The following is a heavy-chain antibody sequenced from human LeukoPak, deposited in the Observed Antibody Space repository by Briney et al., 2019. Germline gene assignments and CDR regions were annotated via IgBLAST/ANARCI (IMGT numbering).Heavy chain of an antibody. J-gene: IGHJ6*04. CDR2: IIPIFGTA. V-gene: IGHV1-69*13. Sequence: SVKVSCKASGGTFSSYAISWVRQAPGQGLEWMGGIIPIFGTANYAQKFQGRVTITADESTSTAYMELSSLRSEDTAVYYCAVGSIPAAITYGMDVWGKGTTVTVSS. CDR1: GGTFSSYA. D-gene: IGHD2-2*01. CDR3: AVGSIPAAITYGMDV.